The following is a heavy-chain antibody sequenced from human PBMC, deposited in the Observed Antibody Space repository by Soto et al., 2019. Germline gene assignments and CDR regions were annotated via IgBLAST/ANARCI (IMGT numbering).Heavy chain of an antibody. CDR1: GFTVSRNY. Sequence: EVQLVETGGGLIQPGGSLRLSCEVPGFTVSRNYMSWVLQAPGKGLAWVSVIYSGGTTYSADSVKGRFTISRDDSKNTLYLQMNSLRAEDTAVYDCSRAWWSSSRWFDPWGQGTLVTVSS. J-gene: IGHJ5*02. V-gene: IGHV3-53*02. CDR2: IYSGGTT. D-gene: IGHD6-6*01. CDR3: SRAWWSSSRWFDP.